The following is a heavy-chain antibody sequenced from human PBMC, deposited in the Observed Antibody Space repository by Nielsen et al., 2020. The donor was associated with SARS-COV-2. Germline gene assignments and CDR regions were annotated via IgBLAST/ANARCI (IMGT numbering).Heavy chain of an antibody. J-gene: IGHJ6*02. CDR2: INTNTGNP. CDR3: ASGVVVVPALDYYYYGMDV. V-gene: IGHV7-4-1*02. D-gene: IGHD2-2*01. Sequence: WLRQAPGQGLEWMGWINTNTGNPTYAQGFTGRFVFSLDTSVSTAYLQISSLKAEDTAVYYCASGVVVVPALDYYYYGMDVWGQGTTVTVSS.